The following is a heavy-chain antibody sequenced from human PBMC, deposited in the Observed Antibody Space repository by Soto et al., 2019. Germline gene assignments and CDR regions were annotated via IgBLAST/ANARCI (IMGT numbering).Heavy chain of an antibody. Sequence: QVQLVQSGAEVKKPGSSVKVSCKASGGTFSSYTISWVRQAPGQGLEWMGRIIPILGIANYAQKFQCRVTITADKSTSTAYMELSSLRSEDTAVYYCARVVAVAGGWFDPWGQGTLVTVSS. CDR1: GGTFSSYT. CDR3: ARVVAVAGGWFDP. V-gene: IGHV1-69*02. D-gene: IGHD6-19*01. J-gene: IGHJ5*02. CDR2: IIPILGIA.